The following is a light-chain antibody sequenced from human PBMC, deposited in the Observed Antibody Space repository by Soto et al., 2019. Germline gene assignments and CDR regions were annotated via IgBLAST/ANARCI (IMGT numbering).Light chain of an antibody. J-gene: IGLJ1*01. CDR1: SSDVGGYNS. CDR2: DVT. Sequence: QSVLTQPASVSGSPGLSIAISCSGTSSDVGGYNSVSWYQQYPGKAPKLIIHDVTNRPSGVSDRFSGSKSGNTASLTISGLKAEDDADYYCSSWTSSSSYVFGSGTKLTVL. CDR3: SSWTSSSSYV. V-gene: IGLV2-14*01.